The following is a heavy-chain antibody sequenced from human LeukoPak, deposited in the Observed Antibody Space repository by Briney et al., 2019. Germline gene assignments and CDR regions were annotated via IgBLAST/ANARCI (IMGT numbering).Heavy chain of an antibody. D-gene: IGHD3-10*01. J-gene: IGHJ3*02. CDR1: GFTFDDYA. V-gene: IGHV3-9*01. Sequence: GRSLRLSCAASGFTFDDYAMHWVRQAPGKGLEWVSGISWNSGSIGYADSVKGRFTISRDNAKNSLYLQMNSLRAEDTALYYCAKDRGDYYGSYAFDIWGQGTMVTVSS. CDR3: AKDRGDYYGSYAFDI. CDR2: ISWNSGSI.